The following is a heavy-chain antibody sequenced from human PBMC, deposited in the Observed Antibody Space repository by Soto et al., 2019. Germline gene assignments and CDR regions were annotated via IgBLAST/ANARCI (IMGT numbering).Heavy chain of an antibody. D-gene: IGHD1-7*01. CDR2: TYYRSRWYN. CDR1: WESVSSNSAA. CDR3: AGTTSHQWYYMDV. Sequence: PSQTLSLTCAISWESVSSNSAAWNWIRLSPSRGLEWLARTYYRSRWYNDYAVSVRSRITVNPDTSKNQFSLQLTSVTPEDTAVYYCAGTTSHQWYYMDVWGKGTTVTVSS. J-gene: IGHJ6*03. V-gene: IGHV6-1*01.